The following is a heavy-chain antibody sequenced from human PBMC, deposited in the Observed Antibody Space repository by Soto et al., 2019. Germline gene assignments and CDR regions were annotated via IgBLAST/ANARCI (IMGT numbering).Heavy chain of an antibody. J-gene: IGHJ4*02. CDR1: GYTFTSYD. D-gene: IGHD3-22*01. CDR3: ARAPPRYYDSRSTLTDY. CDR2: MNPNSGNT. V-gene: IGHV1-8*01. Sequence: ASVKVSCKASGYTFTSYDINWVRQATGQGLEWMGWMNPNSGNTGYAQKFQGRVTMTRNTSISTAYMELSSLRSEDTAVYYCARAPPRYYDSRSTLTDYWGQGTLVTVSS.